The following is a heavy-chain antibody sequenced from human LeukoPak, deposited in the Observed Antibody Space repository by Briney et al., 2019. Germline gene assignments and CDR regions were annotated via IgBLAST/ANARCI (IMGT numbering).Heavy chain of an antibody. CDR3: ARLPITMMGWFDP. CDR1: GDTFSSYA. Sequence: EASLKVSSKASGDTFSSYAISWVRQAPGQRLEWMGGIIPIFGTANYAQKLQGRVTITTDESTSTAYMELSSLRSEDTAVYYCARLPITMMGWFDPWGQGTLVTVSS. V-gene: IGHV1-69*05. D-gene: IGHD3-22*01. CDR2: IIPIFGTA. J-gene: IGHJ5*02.